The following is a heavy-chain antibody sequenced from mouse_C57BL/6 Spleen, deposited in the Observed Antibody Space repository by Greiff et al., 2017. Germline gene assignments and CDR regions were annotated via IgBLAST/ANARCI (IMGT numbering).Heavy chain of an antibody. CDR2: IDPSDSYT. J-gene: IGHJ2*01. V-gene: IGHV1-50*01. Sequence: QVQLQQPGAELVKPGASVKLSCKASGYTFTSYWMQWVKQRPGQGLEWIGEIDPSDSYTNYNQKFKGKATLTVDTSSSTAYMQLSSLTSEDSAVYYCARGDYDAGYYIDYWGQGTTLTVSS. CDR1: GYTFTSYW. CDR3: ARGDYDAGYYIDY. D-gene: IGHD2-4*01.